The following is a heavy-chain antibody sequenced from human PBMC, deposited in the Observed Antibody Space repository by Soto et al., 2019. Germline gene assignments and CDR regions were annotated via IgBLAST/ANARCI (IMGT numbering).Heavy chain of an antibody. Sequence: QVQLVESGGGVVQPGRSLRLSCAASGFTFSSYGMHWVRQAPGKGLEWVAVISYDGSNKYYADSVKGRFTISRDNSKNTLYLQMNSLRAEDTAVYYCAKGGLLVGDSYYFDYWGQGTLVTVSS. D-gene: IGHD1-26*01. J-gene: IGHJ4*02. CDR1: GFTFSSYG. CDR2: ISYDGSNK. CDR3: AKGGLLVGDSYYFDY. V-gene: IGHV3-30*18.